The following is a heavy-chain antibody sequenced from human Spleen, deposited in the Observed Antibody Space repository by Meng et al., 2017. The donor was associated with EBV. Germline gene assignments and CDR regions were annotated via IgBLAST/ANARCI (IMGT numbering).Heavy chain of an antibody. CDR1: GGPFRGDA. CDR3: ASESGRGFTPDY. CDR2: LIPKSDAP. Sequence: QGQLVTAGAEVKKPGSSVKVSCKTSGGPFRGDAVSWVRQAPGQGLEWMGGLIPKSDAPYYAQKFQDRVTITADESTSTHYMDLSGLRSEDTAVYYCASESGRGFTPDYWGQGTLVTVSS. V-gene: IGHV1-69*01. D-gene: IGHD3-10*01. J-gene: IGHJ4*02.